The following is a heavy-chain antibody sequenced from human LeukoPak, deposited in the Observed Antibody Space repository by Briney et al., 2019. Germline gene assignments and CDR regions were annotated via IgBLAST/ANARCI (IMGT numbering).Heavy chain of an antibody. Sequence: GGSLRLSCAASGSTFSTFAMTWVRQAPGKGLEWVSTITVSGGSTFYADSVKGRFTISRDNSRTTLYLQMNCLRAEVTAVYYCAKPGGDCTGISCFLDTWGQGALVTVSS. D-gene: IGHD2-2*01. CDR3: AKPGGDCTGISCFLDT. V-gene: IGHV3-23*01. CDR1: GSTFSTFA. CDR2: ITVSGGST. J-gene: IGHJ5*02.